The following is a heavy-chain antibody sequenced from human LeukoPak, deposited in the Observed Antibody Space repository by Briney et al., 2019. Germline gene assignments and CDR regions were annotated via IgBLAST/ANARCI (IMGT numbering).Heavy chain of an antibody. J-gene: IGHJ6*02. Sequence: GGSLRLSCAASGFTFSTYWMHWVRQGPGKGLVWVSRINGDGSSSTYADSVKGRFTISRDNAKNTLYLQMNSLRTEDTAVYYCTRNPGMDVWGQGTTVTVSS. CDR1: GFTFSTYW. V-gene: IGHV3-74*01. CDR2: INGDGSSS. CDR3: TRNPGMDV.